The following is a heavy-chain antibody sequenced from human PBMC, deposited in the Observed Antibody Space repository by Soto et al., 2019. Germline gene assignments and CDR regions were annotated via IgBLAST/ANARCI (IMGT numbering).Heavy chain of an antibody. CDR1: GGSISSYY. CDR3: ARVPAVASTIPSLWFDP. D-gene: IGHD6-19*01. J-gene: IGHJ5*02. V-gene: IGHV4-59*01. CDR2: IYYSGST. Sequence: PSETLSLTCTVSGGSISSYYWSWIRQPPGKGLEWIGYIYYSGSTNYNPSLKSRVTISVDTSKNQFSLKLTSVTAADTAVYFCARVPAVASTIPSLWFDPWGQGTLVTVSS.